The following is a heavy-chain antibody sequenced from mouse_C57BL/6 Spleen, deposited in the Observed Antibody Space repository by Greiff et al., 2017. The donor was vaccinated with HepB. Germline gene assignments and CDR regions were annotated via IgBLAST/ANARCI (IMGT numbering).Heavy chain of an antibody. D-gene: IGHD1-1*01. CDR1: GYSITSGYY. CDR2: ISYDGSN. Sequence: EVQLQESGPGLVKPSQSLSLTCSVTGYSITSGYYWNWIRQFPGNKLEWMGYISYDGSNNYNPSLKNRISITRDTSKNQFFLKLNSVTTEDTATYYWAREGPITTVVAYYFDYWGQGTTLTVSS. V-gene: IGHV3-6*01. J-gene: IGHJ2*01. CDR3: AREGPITTVVAYYFDY.